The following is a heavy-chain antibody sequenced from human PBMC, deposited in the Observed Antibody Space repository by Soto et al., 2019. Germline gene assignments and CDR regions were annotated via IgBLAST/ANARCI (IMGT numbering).Heavy chain of an antibody. CDR3: ARVGSSGYFDY. J-gene: IGHJ4*02. V-gene: IGHV4-39*07. D-gene: IGHD3-10*01. CDR2: IHYRGST. Sequence: SETLSLTCPVSGGSMTSNSYYWGWVRQTPGKGLEYIGSIHYRGSTWYNPSLKSRVTISVDTSKNQFSLKLSSVTAADTAVYYCARVGSSGYFDYWGQGTLVTVSS. CDR1: GGSMTSNSYY.